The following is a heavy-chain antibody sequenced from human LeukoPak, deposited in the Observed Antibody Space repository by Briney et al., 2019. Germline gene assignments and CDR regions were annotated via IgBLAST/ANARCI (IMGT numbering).Heavy chain of an antibody. J-gene: IGHJ4*02. Sequence: ASVKVSCKASGYTFTGYYMHWVRQAPGQGLEWMGWINPNSGGTNYAQKVQGRVTMTRDTSISTAYMELSRLRSDDTDVYYCARVPDRSGYYYFDYWGQGTLATDSS. V-gene: IGHV1-2*02. D-gene: IGHD3-22*01. CDR2: INPNSGGT. CDR3: ARVPDRSGYYYFDY. CDR1: GYTFTGYY.